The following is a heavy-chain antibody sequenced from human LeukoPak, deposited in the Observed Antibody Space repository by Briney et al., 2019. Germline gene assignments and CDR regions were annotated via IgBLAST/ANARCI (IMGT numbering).Heavy chain of an antibody. V-gene: IGHV3-30*18. CDR1: GFTFSSYG. D-gene: IGHD6-6*01. CDR3: AKDPPSGSSTSFDY. J-gene: IGHJ4*02. CDR2: ISYDGSNK. Sequence: GGSLRLSCAASGFTFSSYGMHWVRQAPGKGLEWVSFISYDGSNKYYADSVKGRFTIPRDNSKNTLYLQMNSLRAEDTAVYYCAKDPPSGSSTSFDYWGQGTLVTVSS.